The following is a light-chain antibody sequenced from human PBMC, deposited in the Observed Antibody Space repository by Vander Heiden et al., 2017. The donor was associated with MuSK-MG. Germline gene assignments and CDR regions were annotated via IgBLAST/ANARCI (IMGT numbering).Light chain of an antibody. J-gene: IGLJ1*01. CDR1: TGDLSDYVY. CDR2: DVR. CDR3: SSYTTTSTLEV. V-gene: IGLV2-14*01. Sequence: SALPQPASVSGSPGQSTTLSWTATTGDLSDYVYVSWYQLHPVNAPKLSIYDVRDRPSEVSYRFSGSKSGNTASLTISGLQAVDEGDYYCSSYTTTSTLEVFGTGTKVTVL.